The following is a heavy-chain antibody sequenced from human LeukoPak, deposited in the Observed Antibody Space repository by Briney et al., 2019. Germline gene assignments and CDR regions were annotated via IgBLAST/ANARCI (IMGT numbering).Heavy chain of an antibody. CDR2: IWYDGSNK. D-gene: IGHD3-22*01. V-gene: IGHV3-33*01. CDR1: GFTFSSYG. CDR3: ARDFSVYYDSSGYSEYFQH. Sequence: QPGGSLRLSCAASGFTFSSYGMHWVRQAPGKGLEWVAAIWYDGSNKYYADSVKGRFTISRDNSKNTLYLQMNSLRAEDTAVYYCARDFSVYYDSSGYSEYFQHWGQGTLVTVSS. J-gene: IGHJ1*01.